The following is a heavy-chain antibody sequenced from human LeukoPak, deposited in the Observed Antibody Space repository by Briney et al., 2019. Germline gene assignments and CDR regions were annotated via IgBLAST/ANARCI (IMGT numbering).Heavy chain of an antibody. CDR3: ARGIIAVAVGYMDV. CDR2: IKQDGSGK. Sequence: PGGSLRLSCAASGFSFSSYWMSWVRQAPGKGLEWVANIKQDGSGKYYVDSVKGRFTISRDNAKNSLYLQMNSLRAEDTALYHCARGIIAVAVGYMDVWGKGTTVTVSS. V-gene: IGHV3-7*03. D-gene: IGHD6-19*01. CDR1: GFSFSSYW. J-gene: IGHJ6*03.